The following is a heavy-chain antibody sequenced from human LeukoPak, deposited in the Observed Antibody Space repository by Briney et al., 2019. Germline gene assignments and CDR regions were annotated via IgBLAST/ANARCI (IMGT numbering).Heavy chain of an antibody. J-gene: IGHJ4*02. D-gene: IGHD1-26*01. CDR3: ARVVHSGSYFFDS. CDR1: GGSFSGYY. Sequence: SETLSLTCAVYGGSFSGYYWSWIRRPPGKGLEWVGEINHSGSNNYNPSLKSRVTISVDTSKNQFSLKLSSVTAADTAVYYCARVVHSGSYFFDSWGQGTLVTVSS. CDR2: INHSGSN. V-gene: IGHV4-34*01.